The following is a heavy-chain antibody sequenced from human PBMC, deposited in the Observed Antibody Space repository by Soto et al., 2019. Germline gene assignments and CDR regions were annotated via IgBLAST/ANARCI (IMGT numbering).Heavy chain of an antibody. CDR1: GYTFTSNG. Sequence: QVQLVQSGAEVKKPGASVKVSCKASGYTFTSNGISWVRQAPGQGLEWMGWISADTGNTNYVQKVQGRVTMTRDTSTSTVYMELRSLRSEDTAVYFCARDRAHVLDIWSHGTMVTVSS. CDR3: ARDRAHVLDI. D-gene: IGHD2-8*01. CDR2: ISADTGNT. J-gene: IGHJ3*02. V-gene: IGHV1-18*01.